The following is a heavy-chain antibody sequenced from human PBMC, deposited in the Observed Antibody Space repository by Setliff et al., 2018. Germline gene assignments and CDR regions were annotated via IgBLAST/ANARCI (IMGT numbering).Heavy chain of an antibody. Sequence: SVKVSCKASGGTFSRYAISWVRQAPGQGLEWMGGIIPILGIANYAQKFQGRVTITADESASTAYMELSSLRSEDTAVYYCARQIALGDSSGYGTRSPRAALHYWGQGTLVTVSS. CDR2: IIPILGIA. CDR1: GGTFSRYA. V-gene: IGHV1-69*10. J-gene: IGHJ4*02. CDR3: ARQIALGDSSGYGTRSPRAALHY. D-gene: IGHD3-22*01.